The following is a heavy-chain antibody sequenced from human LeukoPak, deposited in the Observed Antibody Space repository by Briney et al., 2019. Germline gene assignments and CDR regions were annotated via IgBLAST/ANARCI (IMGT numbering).Heavy chain of an antibody. CDR2: MNPNSGDT. CDR1: GYTFTSHD. D-gene: IGHD1-26*01. CDR3: ARSPGGAGSLFDY. J-gene: IGHJ4*02. V-gene: IGHV1-8*01. Sequence: ASVKVSCKASGYTFTSHDINWVRQATGQGLEWMGWMNPNSGDTGYVQKFQGRVTMTRSTSISTAYMELSSLRSEDTAVYYWARSPGGAGSLFDYWGQGTPVTVSS.